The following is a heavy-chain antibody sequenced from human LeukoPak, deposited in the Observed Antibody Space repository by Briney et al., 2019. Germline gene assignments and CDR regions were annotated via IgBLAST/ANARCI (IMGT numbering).Heavy chain of an antibody. V-gene: IGHV1-2*02. CDR1: GYTFTGYY. CDR3: ARVPGIAARYYYYYYGMDV. CDR2: INPNSGGT. J-gene: IGHJ6*02. D-gene: IGHD6-13*01. Sequence: GASVKVSCKASGYTFTGYYMHWVRQAPGQGLEWMGWINPNSGGTNYAQKFQGRVTMTRDTSISTAYMELSRLRSDDTAVYYCARVPGIAARYYYYYYGMDVWGQGTTVTVSS.